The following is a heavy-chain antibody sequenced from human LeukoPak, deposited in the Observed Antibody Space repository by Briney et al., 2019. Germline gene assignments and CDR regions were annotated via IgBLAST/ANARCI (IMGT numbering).Heavy chain of an antibody. Sequence: TSETLSLTCTVSGGSINSSSYYWSWIRQPAGKGLEWIGRIYTSGSTNYNPSLKSRVTISVDTSKNQFSLKLSSVTAADTAVYYCARGGRVERWLLFAIDYWGQGTLVTVSS. J-gene: IGHJ4*02. CDR2: IYTSGST. CDR3: ARGGRVERWLLFAIDY. CDR1: GGSINSSSYY. D-gene: IGHD5-24*01. V-gene: IGHV4-61*02.